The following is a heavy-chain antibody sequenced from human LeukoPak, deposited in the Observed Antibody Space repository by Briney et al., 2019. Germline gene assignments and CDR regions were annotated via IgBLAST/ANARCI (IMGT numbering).Heavy chain of an antibody. Sequence: SETLSLTCAVYGGSFSGYYWSWIRQPPGKGLQWIGEINHSGSTNYNPSLKSRVTISVDTSKNRFSLKLSSVTAADTAVYYCARGSTAAAGTGVWFDPWGQGTLVTVSS. J-gene: IGHJ5*02. V-gene: IGHV4-34*01. CDR1: GGSFSGYY. CDR3: ARGSTAAAGTGVWFDP. D-gene: IGHD6-13*01. CDR2: INHSGST.